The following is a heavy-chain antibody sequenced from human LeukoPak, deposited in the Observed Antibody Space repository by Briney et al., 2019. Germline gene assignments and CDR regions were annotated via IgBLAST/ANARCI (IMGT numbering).Heavy chain of an antibody. CDR1: GGSISSYY. Sequence: SETLSLTCTVSGGSISSYYWSWIRQPPGKGLEWIGYIYYSGSTNYNPSLKSRVTISVDTSKNQFSLKLSSVTAADTAVYYCARQGRLFNRHYFDYWGQGTLVTVSS. CDR3: ARQGRLFNRHYFDY. D-gene: IGHD1-14*01. J-gene: IGHJ4*02. V-gene: IGHV4-59*08. CDR2: IYYSGST.